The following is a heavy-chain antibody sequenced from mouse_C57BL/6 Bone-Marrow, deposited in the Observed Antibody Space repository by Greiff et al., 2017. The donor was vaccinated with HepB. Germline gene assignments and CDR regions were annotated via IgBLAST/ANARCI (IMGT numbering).Heavy chain of an antibody. CDR3: ASVSWFAY. CDR1: GYAFSSSW. Sequence: QVQLQQSGPELVKPGASVKISCKASGYAFSSSWMNWVKQRPGKGLEWIGRVYPGDGDTKYNGKFKGKATLTADKSSSTAYMQLSSLTSEDSSVYFCASVSWFAYWGQGTLVTGSA. V-gene: IGHV1-82*01. CDR2: VYPGDGDT. J-gene: IGHJ3*01.